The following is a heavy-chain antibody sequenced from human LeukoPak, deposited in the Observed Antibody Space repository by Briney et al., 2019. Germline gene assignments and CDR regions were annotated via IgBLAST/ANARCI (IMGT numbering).Heavy chain of an antibody. V-gene: IGHV1-8*01. Sequence: ASVKVSCKTSGYTFDNYDIHCVRQAAGQGLEGMGWMNPDSGNTGYAHKFVGRVTMARNTSMTTAYLELTGLTSGDTAIYYCARGAPVAIFGPGYDEYFEYWGQGTVVIVSS. CDR3: ARGAPVAIFGPGYDEYFEY. CDR2: MNPDSGNT. D-gene: IGHD3-3*01. CDR1: GYTFDNYD. J-gene: IGHJ4*02.